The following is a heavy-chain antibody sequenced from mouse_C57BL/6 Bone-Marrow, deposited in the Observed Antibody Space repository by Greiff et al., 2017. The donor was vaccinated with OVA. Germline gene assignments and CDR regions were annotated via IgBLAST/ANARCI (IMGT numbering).Heavy chain of an antibody. CDR1: GYTFTSYG. CDR3: AIYLRYYFDY. V-gene: IGHV1-81*01. D-gene: IGHD5-1*01. Sequence: VQLQESGAELARPGASVKLSCKASGYTFTSYGISWVKQRTGQGLEWIGEIYPRSGNTYYNEKFKGKDTLTADKSSSTAYMELRSLTSADSAFYFCAIYLRYYFDYWGQGTTLTVSS. J-gene: IGHJ2*01. CDR2: IYPRSGNT.